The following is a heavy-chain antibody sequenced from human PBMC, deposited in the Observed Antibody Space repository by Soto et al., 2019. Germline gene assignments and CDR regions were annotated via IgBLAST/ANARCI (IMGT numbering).Heavy chain of an antibody. CDR1: GYTFTSYG. J-gene: IGHJ6*02. Sequence: ASVKVSCKASGYTFTSYGISWVRQAPGQGLEWMGWISAYNGNTNYAQKLQGRVTMTTDTSTSTAYMELRSLRSDDTAVYYCARGGYCSGGSCYHYYYYGMDGWGQGTTVTVSS. CDR3: ARGGYCSGGSCYHYYYYGMDG. D-gene: IGHD2-15*01. CDR2: ISAYNGNT. V-gene: IGHV1-18*04.